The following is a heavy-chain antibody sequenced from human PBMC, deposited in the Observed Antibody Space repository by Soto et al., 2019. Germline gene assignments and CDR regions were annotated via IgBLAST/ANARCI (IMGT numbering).Heavy chain of an antibody. CDR2: INHSGST. CDR1: GGSFSGYY. J-gene: IGHJ3*02. CDR3: ARGDTRNPLLYRTEHSKAFDI. D-gene: IGHD2-2*02. V-gene: IGHV4-34*01. Sequence: SETLSLTCAVYGGSFSGYYWSWIRQPPGKGLEWIGEINHSGSTNYNPSLKSRVTISVDTSKNQFSLKLSSVTAADTAVYYCARGDTRNPLLYRTEHSKAFDIWGQGTMVTVSS.